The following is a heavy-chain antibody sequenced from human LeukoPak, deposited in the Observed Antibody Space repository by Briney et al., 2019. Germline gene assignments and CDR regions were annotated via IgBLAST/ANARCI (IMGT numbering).Heavy chain of an antibody. D-gene: IGHD3-22*01. Sequence: ASVKVSCKASGYTFTSYYMHWVRQAPGQGLEWMGIINPSGGSTSYAQKFQGRVTMTRDMSTSTVYMELSSLRSEDTAVYYCARDQYSTMIVRGVAFDIWGRGTMVTVSS. CDR2: INPSGGST. V-gene: IGHV1-46*01. J-gene: IGHJ3*02. CDR1: GYTFTSYY. CDR3: ARDQYSTMIVRGVAFDI.